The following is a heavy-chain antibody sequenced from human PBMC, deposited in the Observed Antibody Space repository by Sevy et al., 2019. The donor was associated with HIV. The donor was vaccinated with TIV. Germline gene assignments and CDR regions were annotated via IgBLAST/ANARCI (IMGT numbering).Heavy chain of an antibody. CDR3: SRDAGYSVGWYPSDY. J-gene: IGHJ4*02. CDR2: ISHDGSSK. CDR1: GFSVSSHA. Sequence: GGSLRLSCAASGFSVSSHAMHWVRQAPGKGLEWVALISHDGSSKYYSDSVKGRLTISRDNSKNTLYLQMNSLRPEDTALYYCSRDAGYSVGWYPSDYWGQGTLVTVSS. D-gene: IGHD2-15*01. V-gene: IGHV3-30-3*01.